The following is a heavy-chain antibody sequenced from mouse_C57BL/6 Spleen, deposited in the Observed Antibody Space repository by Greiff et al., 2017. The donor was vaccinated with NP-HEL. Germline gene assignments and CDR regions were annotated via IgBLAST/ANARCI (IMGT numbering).Heavy chain of an antibody. J-gene: IGHJ3*01. Sequence: EVKLMESGGGLVKPGGSLKLSCAASGFTFSSYAMSWVRQTPEKRLEWVATISDGGSYTYYPDNVKGRFTISRDNAKNNLYLQMSHLKSEDTAMYYCASLLSFAYWGQGTLVTVSA. V-gene: IGHV5-4*03. CDR1: GFTFSSYA. CDR3: ASLLSFAY. CDR2: ISDGGSYT. D-gene: IGHD2-1*01.